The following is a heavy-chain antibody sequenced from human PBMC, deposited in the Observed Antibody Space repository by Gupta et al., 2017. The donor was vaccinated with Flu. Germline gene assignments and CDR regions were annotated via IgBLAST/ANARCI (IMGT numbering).Heavy chain of an antibody. J-gene: IGHJ6*02. CDR3: ARCVEMATRLEGLSYGMDV. CDR1: VGPFSSYA. CDR2: IIPIFGTA. V-gene: IGHV1-69*01. Sequence: VQLVQSGAEVKKPGSSVSVSCKASVGPFSSYAISWVRQAPGQGLEWMGGIIPIFGTANYAQKFQGRVTSTADESTSTAYMELSSLISEDTAVYYCARCVEMATRLEGLSYGMDVWGQGTTVTVSS. D-gene: IGHD5-24*01.